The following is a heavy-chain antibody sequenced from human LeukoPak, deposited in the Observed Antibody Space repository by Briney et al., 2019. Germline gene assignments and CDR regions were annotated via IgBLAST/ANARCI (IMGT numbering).Heavy chain of an antibody. CDR2: IYYSGST. D-gene: IGHD4-23*01. J-gene: IGHJ4*02. CDR1: GGSISSGGYH. CDR3: ARVAGGGVSGFDY. V-gene: IGHV4-31*03. Sequence: TLSLTCTVSGGSISSGGYHXTXIRQHPGKGLEXIGYIYYSGSTYYNPSLKSRVTISVDTSKNQFSLKLSSVTAADTAVYYCARVAGGGVSGFDYWGQGTLVTVSS.